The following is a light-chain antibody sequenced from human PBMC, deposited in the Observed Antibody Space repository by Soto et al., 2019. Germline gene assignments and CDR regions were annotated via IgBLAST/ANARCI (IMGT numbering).Light chain of an antibody. CDR1: SSNIGSNT. V-gene: IGLV1-44*01. Sequence: QSVLTQPPSASGTPGQRVTISCSGSSSNIGSNTVNWYQQLPRTAPTLLIYSNNQRPSGVPDRFSGSKSGTSASLAISGLQSEDEADYYCAAWDDGLNGPVFGTGTKVTVL. J-gene: IGLJ1*01. CDR3: AAWDDGLNGPV. CDR2: SNN.